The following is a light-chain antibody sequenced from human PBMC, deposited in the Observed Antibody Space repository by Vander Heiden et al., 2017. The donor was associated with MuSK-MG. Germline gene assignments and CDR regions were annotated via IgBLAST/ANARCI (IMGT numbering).Light chain of an antibody. Sequence: EIVMTQSPATLSVSPGERATLSCRASQTVSSNLAWYQQKPGQAPRLLIHGASTRATGIPARFSASGSGTEFTLTISSLQSEDFAVYYCQQFSDWPYTFGQGTKLQIK. V-gene: IGKV3-15*01. CDR1: QTVSSN. CDR3: QQFSDWPYT. J-gene: IGKJ2*01. CDR2: GAS.